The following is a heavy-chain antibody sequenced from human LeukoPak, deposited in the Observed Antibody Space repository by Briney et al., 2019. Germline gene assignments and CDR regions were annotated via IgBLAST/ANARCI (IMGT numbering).Heavy chain of an antibody. Sequence: SETLSLTCTVSGGSISSGGYYWSWIRQPPGKGLEWIGYIYYSGSTNYNPSLKSRVTISVDTSKNQFSLKLSSVTAADTAVYYCARAGGYNYGSPYYYYGMDVWGQGTTVTVSS. V-gene: IGHV4-61*08. CDR2: IYYSGST. J-gene: IGHJ6*02. CDR1: GGSISSGGYY. CDR3: ARAGGYNYGSPYYYYGMDV. D-gene: IGHD5-24*01.